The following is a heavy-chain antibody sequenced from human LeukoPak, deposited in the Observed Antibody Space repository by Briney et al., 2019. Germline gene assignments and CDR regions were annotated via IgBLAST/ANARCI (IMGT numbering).Heavy chain of an antibody. Sequence: GGSLRLSCAASGFTFSSYEMNWVRQAPGKGLEWVSYISSSGSTIYYADSVKGRFTISRDNSKNTLYLQMNSLRAEDTAVYYCAKGKALVGATFDWFDPWGQGTLVTVSS. V-gene: IGHV3-48*03. CDR2: ISSSGSTI. CDR1: GFTFSSYE. D-gene: IGHD1-26*01. CDR3: AKGKALVGATFDWFDP. J-gene: IGHJ5*02.